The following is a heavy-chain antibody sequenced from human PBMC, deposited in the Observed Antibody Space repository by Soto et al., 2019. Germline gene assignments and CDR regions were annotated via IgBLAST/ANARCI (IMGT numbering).Heavy chain of an antibody. D-gene: IGHD6-13*01. V-gene: IGHV4-59*08. Sequence: SETLSLTCTVSGGSISSYSWTWIRQPPGKGLEWIGYIYYGGSTDYNPSLKSRVTISLDTSKNQFSLKLSSVTAADTAVYYCARGSSAWSSYFDYWGQGTLVTVSS. J-gene: IGHJ4*02. CDR1: GGSISSYS. CDR3: ARGSSAWSSYFDY. CDR2: IYYGGST.